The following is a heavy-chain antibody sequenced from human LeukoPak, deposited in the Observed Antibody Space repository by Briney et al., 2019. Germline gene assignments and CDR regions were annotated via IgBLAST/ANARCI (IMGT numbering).Heavy chain of an antibody. CDR3: ARDLYCSGGSCSTRGLDY. J-gene: IGHJ4*02. CDR1: GYTFTSYY. D-gene: IGHD2-15*01. CDR2: INPSGGST. Sequence: GASVKVSCKASGYTFTSYYMHWVRQAPGQGLEWMGIINPSGGSTSYAQKFQGRVTMTRDTSTSTVYMEQSSLRSEDTAVYYCARDLYCSGGSCSTRGLDYWGQGTLVTVSS. V-gene: IGHV1-46*01.